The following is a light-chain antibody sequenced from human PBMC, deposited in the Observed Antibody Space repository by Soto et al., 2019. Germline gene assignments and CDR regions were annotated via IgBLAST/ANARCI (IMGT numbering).Light chain of an antibody. CDR1: SGHSSYA. V-gene: IGLV4-69*01. CDR2: LNSDGSL. CDR3: QTWGTGIHYV. J-gene: IGLJ1*01. Sequence: QLVLTQSPSASASLGASVKLTCTLSSGHSSYAIAWHQQQPEKGPRYLMKLNSDGSLSKGDGIPDRFSGSSSGAERYLTISSLQSEDEADYYCQTWGTGIHYVFGTGTKLTVL.